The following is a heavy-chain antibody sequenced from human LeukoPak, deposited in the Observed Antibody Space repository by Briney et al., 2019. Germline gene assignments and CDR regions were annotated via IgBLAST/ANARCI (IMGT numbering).Heavy chain of an antibody. J-gene: IGHJ4*02. V-gene: IGHV3-53*01. CDR2: IYSGGST. CDR1: GFTVSSNY. Sequence: GCLRLSCAASGFTVSSNYMSWVRQAPGKGLEWVSVIYSGGSTYYADSVKGRFTISRDNSKNTLYLQMNSLRAEDTAVYYCARDREARFLDYWGQGALVTVSS. CDR3: ARDREARFLDY. D-gene: IGHD1-26*01.